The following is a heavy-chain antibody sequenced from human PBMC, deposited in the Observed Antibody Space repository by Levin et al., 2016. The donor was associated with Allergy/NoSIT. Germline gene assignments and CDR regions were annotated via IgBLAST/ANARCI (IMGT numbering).Heavy chain of an antibody. CDR1: GGSISSYY. J-gene: IGHJ6*02. Sequence: SETLSLTCTVSGGSISSYYWSWIRQPPGKGLEWIGYIYYSGSTNYNPSLKSRVTISVDTSKNQFSLKLSSVTAADTAVYYCARFIVGATSRHPDYYYGMDVWGQGTTVTVSS. CDR3: ARFIVGATSRHPDYYYGMDV. D-gene: IGHD1-26*01. V-gene: IGHV4-59*08. CDR2: IYYSGST.